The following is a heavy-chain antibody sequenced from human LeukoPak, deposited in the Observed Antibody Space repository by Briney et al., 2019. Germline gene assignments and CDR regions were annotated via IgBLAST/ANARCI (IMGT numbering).Heavy chain of an antibody. CDR2: IYYSGST. D-gene: IGHD4-17*01. V-gene: IGHV4-39*07. Sequence: SETLSLTCTVSGGSISSSSYYWGWIRQPPGKGLEWIGSIYYSGSTYYNPSLKSRVTISVDTSKNQFSLKLSSVTAADTAVYYCARRRRTYGDYVYWGQGTLVTVSS. J-gene: IGHJ4*02. CDR1: GGSISSSSYY. CDR3: ARRRRTYGDYVY.